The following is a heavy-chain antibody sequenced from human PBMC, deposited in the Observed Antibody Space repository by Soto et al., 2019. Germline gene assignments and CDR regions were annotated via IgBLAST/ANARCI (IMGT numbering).Heavy chain of an antibody. J-gene: IGHJ4*02. Sequence: SETLSLTCTVSGGSISSYYWSWIRQPPGKGLEWIGYIYYSGSTNYNPSLKSRVTISVDTSKNQFSLKLSSVTAADTAVYYCARGIYTYYYDSSGYFDYWAQGTLVTVSS. D-gene: IGHD3-22*01. CDR3: ARGIYTYYYDSSGYFDY. V-gene: IGHV4-59*01. CDR2: IYYSGST. CDR1: GGSISSYY.